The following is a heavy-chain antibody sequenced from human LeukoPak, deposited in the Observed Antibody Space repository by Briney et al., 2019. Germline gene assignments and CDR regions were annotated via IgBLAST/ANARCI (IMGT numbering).Heavy chain of an antibody. D-gene: IGHD2/OR15-2a*01. J-gene: IGHJ5*01. V-gene: IGHV3-48*03. Sequence: GGSLRPSCAASGFTSGAYETNWVRQAPGKGLEGVSYISGSGRTIYYADSVKGRFTISWDNAKNSVYLQMNRLRAEDTAVYYCARGVYGRFDSWGQGTLVTVSS. CDR2: ISGSGRTI. CDR3: ARGVYGRFDS. CDR1: GFTSGAYE.